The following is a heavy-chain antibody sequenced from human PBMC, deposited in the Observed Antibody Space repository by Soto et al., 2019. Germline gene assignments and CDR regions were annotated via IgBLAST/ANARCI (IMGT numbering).Heavy chain of an antibody. Sequence: SETLSLTCAVYGGSFSGYYWSWIRQPPGKGLEWIGEINHSGSTNYNPSLKSRVTVSVDTSKNQFPLKLSSVSAADTAVYYCATGRGVRGVIITTYYYYGLDVWGQGTTVT. CDR3: ATGRGVRGVIITTYYYYGLDV. CDR2: INHSGST. J-gene: IGHJ6*02. CDR1: GGSFSGYY. V-gene: IGHV4-34*01. D-gene: IGHD3-10*01.